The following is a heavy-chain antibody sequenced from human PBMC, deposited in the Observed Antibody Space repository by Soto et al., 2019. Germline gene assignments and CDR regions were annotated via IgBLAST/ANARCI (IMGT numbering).Heavy chain of an antibody. Sequence: GGSLRLSCAASGFTFDDYAMHWVRQAPGKGLERVSGISWNSGSIGYADSVKGRFTISRDNAKNSLYLQMNSLRAEDTALYYCAKDSGGWLGPIDYWGQGTLVTVSS. J-gene: IGHJ4*02. CDR3: AKDSGGWLGPIDY. CDR1: GFTFDDYA. CDR2: ISWNSGSI. V-gene: IGHV3-9*01. D-gene: IGHD6-19*01.